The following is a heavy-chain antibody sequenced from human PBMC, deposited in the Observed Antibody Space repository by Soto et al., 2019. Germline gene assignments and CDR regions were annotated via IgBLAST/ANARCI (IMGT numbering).Heavy chain of an antibody. Sequence: SETLSLTCAVSGGSISSGGYSWSWIRQPPEKGLEWIGYIYYSGSTYYNPSLKSRVTISVDTSKNQFSLKLSSVTAADTAVYYCARSFPASMRVFHYWGQGTLVTVSS. CDR2: IYYSGST. D-gene: IGHD2-2*01. V-gene: IGHV4-30-2*05. CDR1: GGSISSGGYS. CDR3: ARSFPASMRVFHY. J-gene: IGHJ4*02.